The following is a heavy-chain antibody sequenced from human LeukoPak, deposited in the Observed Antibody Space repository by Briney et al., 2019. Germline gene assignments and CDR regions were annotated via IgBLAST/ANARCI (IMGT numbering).Heavy chain of an antibody. D-gene: IGHD3-3*01. CDR2: IYGDGRT. CDR1: GFIVSDNY. J-gene: IGHJ4*02. V-gene: IGHV3-53*01. CDR3: ARGRGLGVVSPYFDF. Sequence: GGSLRLSCVVSGFIVSDNYMIWVRQAPGKGLERVSVIYGDGRTSHSDSVKGRFTISTDNSKNTLSLQMNNLRAEDTAVYYCARGRGLGVVSPYFDFWGQGTLVTVSS.